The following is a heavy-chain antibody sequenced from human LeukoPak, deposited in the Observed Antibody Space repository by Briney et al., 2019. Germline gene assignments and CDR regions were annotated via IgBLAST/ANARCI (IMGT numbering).Heavy chain of an antibody. J-gene: IGHJ4*02. CDR1: GYTFTTYG. CDR3: ARDYYDNSGTSPDF. V-gene: IGHV1-18*01. D-gene: IGHD3-22*01. Sequence: ASVKVSCKTSGYTFTTYGITWVRQAPGQGLEWMGWISAYNGKTNFAQNLQGRVTMTTDTSTSTAYMELRSLRSDDTAVYYCARDYYDNSGTSPDFWGQGTLVTVSP. CDR2: ISAYNGKT.